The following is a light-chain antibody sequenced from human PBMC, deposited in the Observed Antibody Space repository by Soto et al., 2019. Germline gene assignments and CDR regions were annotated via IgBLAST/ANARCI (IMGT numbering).Light chain of an antibody. J-gene: IGLJ1*01. CDR2: EVT. Sequence: QSAVTQPASVSGSLGQSITISCTGTSSDVGYYNYVSWYQQHPGKAPKLMIYEVTNRPSGVSNRFSGSKSDNTASLTISGLQAEDEADYYCSSYTGISTYVFGTGTKVTVL. CDR1: SSDVGYYNY. V-gene: IGLV2-14*01. CDR3: SSYTGISTYV.